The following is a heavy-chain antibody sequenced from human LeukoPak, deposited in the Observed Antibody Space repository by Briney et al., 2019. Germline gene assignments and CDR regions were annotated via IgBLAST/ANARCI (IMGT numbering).Heavy chain of an antibody. CDR1: GGTFSSYA. Sequence: ASVTVSCKASGGTFSSYAISWVRQAPGQGLEWMGGIIPIFGTANYAQKFQGRVTITADKSTSTAYMELSSLRSEDTAVYYCARELMVRGVALYYYGMDVWGKGTTVTVSS. D-gene: IGHD3-10*01. CDR2: IIPIFGTA. CDR3: ARELMVRGVALYYYGMDV. V-gene: IGHV1-69*06. J-gene: IGHJ6*04.